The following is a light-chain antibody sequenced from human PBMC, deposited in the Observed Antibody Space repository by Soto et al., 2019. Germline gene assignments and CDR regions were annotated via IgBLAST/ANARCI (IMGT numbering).Light chain of an antibody. J-gene: IGLJ3*02. CDR2: GNS. CDR1: SSNIGAGYD. CDR3: QSYDISLSGWV. Sequence: QAVVTQPPSVSGAPGQRVTISCTGSSSNIGAGYDVHWYQQLPGTAPKLLIYGNSNRPSGVPDRFSGSKSGTSASLAITGLQAEDEADYYCQSYDISLSGWVFGGGTTLTVL. V-gene: IGLV1-40*01.